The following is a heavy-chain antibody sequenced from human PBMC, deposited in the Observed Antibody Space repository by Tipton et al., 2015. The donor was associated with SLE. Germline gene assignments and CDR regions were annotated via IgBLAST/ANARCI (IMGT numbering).Heavy chain of an antibody. V-gene: IGHV3-74*01. CDR2: INSDGSST. J-gene: IGHJ2*01. CDR3: ARPGVAAASSLWYFDL. D-gene: IGHD6-13*01. CDR1: GFTFSSYA. Sequence: GSLRLSCAASGFTFSSYAMSWVRQAPGKGLVWVSRINSDGSSTSYADSVKGRFTISRDNAKNTLYLQMNSLRAEDTAVYYCARPGVAAASSLWYFDLWGRGTLVTVSS.